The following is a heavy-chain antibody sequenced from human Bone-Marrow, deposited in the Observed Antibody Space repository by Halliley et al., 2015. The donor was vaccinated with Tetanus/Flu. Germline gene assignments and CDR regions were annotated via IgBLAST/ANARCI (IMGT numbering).Heavy chain of an antibody. V-gene: IGHV4-4*02. CDR2: IYARGTT. Sequence: GKIYARGTTNYNPSLQGRVIMSVAQSKNQFSLRLSSVTAADTAVYYCARLYYYESSDYYYIDYWGPGTLVTVSS. D-gene: IGHD3-22*01. CDR3: ARLYYYESSDYYYIDY. J-gene: IGHJ4*02.